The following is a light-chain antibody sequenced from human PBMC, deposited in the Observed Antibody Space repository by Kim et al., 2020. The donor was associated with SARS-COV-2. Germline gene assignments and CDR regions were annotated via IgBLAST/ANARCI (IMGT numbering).Light chain of an antibody. CDR1: QSIGNW. Sequence: SASVGDRVIITCRASQSIGNWLAWYQQKLGKGPKLLIYDASNLETGVPSRFSGSGSGTEFTLTITSLQPDDFATYYCQHYDGYSGTFGQGTKLEI. CDR3: QHYDGYSGT. CDR2: DAS. V-gene: IGKV1-5*01. J-gene: IGKJ1*01.